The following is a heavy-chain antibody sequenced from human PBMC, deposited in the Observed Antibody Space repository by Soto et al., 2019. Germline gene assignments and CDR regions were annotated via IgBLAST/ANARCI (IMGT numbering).Heavy chain of an antibody. D-gene: IGHD6-13*01. CDR3: ESTYPKHVHIAAAGRSTLLHPFDI. Sequence: HVQLVQSGAEVKKPGASVKVSCRASGYTFTSYGISWVRQAPGQGLEWMGWISAYNGNTNYAQKLQGRVTMTTDTPSGAANKDLRSQISDDPAVYYYESTYPKHVHIAAAGRSTLLHPFDIWGQGTMGTVSS. CDR1: GYTFTSYG. V-gene: IGHV1-18*01. CDR2: ISAYNGNT. J-gene: IGHJ3*02.